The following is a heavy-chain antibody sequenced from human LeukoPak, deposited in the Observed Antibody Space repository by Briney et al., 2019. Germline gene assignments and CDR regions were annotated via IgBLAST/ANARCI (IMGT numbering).Heavy chain of an antibody. V-gene: IGHV6-1*01. CDR2: TYYRSKWYN. CDR3: ARDSYDFWSGYYHRYYMDV. CDR1: GDSVSSNSAA. J-gene: IGHJ6*03. D-gene: IGHD3-3*01. Sequence: SQTLSLTCAISGDSVSSNSAAWTWIRQSPSRGLEWLGRTYYRSKWYNDYAVSVKSRITINPDTSKNQFSLQLNSVTPEDTAVYYCARDSYDFWSGYYHRYYMDVWGKGTTVTVSS.